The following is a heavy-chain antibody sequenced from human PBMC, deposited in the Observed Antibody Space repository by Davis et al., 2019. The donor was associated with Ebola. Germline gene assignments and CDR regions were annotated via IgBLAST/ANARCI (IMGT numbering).Heavy chain of an antibody. V-gene: IGHV4-59*12. Sequence: MPSETLSLTCTVSGGSISSYYWSWIRQPPGKGLEWIGYIYYSGSTNYNPSLKSRVTISVDTSKNQFSLKLSSVTAADTAVYYCARDKDGYNYYFDYWGQGTLVTVSS. CDR1: GGSISSYY. CDR2: IYYSGST. J-gene: IGHJ4*02. D-gene: IGHD5-24*01. CDR3: ARDKDGYNYYFDY.